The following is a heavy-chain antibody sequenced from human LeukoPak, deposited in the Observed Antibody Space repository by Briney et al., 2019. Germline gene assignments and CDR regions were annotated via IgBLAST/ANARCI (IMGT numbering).Heavy chain of an antibody. D-gene: IGHD3-16*01. Sequence: GASVKVSCKASGGTFSSYAISWVRQAPGQGLEWMGRINPNSGGTNYAQKFQGRVTMTRDTSISTAYMELSRLRSDDTAVYYCARRGHWFDPWGQGTLVTVSS. CDR3: ARRGHWFDP. CDR1: GGTFSSYA. CDR2: INPNSGGT. J-gene: IGHJ5*02. V-gene: IGHV1-2*06.